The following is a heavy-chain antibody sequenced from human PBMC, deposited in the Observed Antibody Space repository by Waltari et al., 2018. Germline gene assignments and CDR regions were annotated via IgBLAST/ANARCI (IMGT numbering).Heavy chain of an antibody. CDR3: ARGHSYYYGSGGIYYFDY. V-gene: IGHV4-38-2*02. J-gene: IGHJ4*02. CDR2: IYQSGST. Sequence: QVQLQESGPGLVKPSETLSLTCTVSGYSLSSGYYWGWIRQPPGKGLEWIGSIYQSGSTYYNPSLKSRVTISVDTSKNQFSLKLSSVTAADTAVYYCARGHSYYYGSGGIYYFDYWGQGTLVTVSS. D-gene: IGHD3-10*01. CDR1: GYSLSSGYY.